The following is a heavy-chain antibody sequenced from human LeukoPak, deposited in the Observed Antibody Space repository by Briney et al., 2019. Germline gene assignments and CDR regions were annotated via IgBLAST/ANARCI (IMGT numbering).Heavy chain of an antibody. J-gene: IGHJ5*02. V-gene: IGHV4-31*03. CDR1: VGSISSGGYY. D-gene: IGHD3-16*01. CDR3: ARDARGAGSNVWGSYRLDWFDP. Sequence: SQTLSLTCTVSVGSISSGGYYWSWIRQHPGKGLEWIGYIYYSGSTYYNPSLKSRVTISVDTSKNQFSLKLSSVTAADTAVYYCARDARGAGSNVWGSYRLDWFDPWGQGTLVTVSS. CDR2: IYYSGST.